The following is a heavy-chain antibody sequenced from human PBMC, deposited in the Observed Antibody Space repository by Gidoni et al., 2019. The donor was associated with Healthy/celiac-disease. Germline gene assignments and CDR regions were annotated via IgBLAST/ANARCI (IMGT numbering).Heavy chain of an antibody. CDR1: GGSISSSSYY. V-gene: IGHV4-39*01. CDR3: ARRIAVAGTSYFDY. J-gene: IGHJ4*02. Sequence: QLQLQESGPGLVKPSETLSLTCTVSGGSISSSSYYWGWIRQPPGKGLEWLGSIYYSGSTYYNPSLKSRVTISVDTSKNQFSLKLSSVTAADTAVYYCARRIAVAGTSYFDYWGQGTLVTVSS. CDR2: IYYSGST. D-gene: IGHD6-19*01.